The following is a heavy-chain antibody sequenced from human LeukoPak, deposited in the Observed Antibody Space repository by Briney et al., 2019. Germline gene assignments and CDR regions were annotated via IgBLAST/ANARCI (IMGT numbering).Heavy chain of an antibody. J-gene: IGHJ6*03. D-gene: IGHD2-2*01. CDR3: ARVRYQLLWGYYYYYMDV. CDR2: IYYSGNT. Sequence: SETLSLTCTVSGGSISSYSWSCVRQPPGKGLGWVGYIYYSGNTNYNPSLKSRVTISVDTSKNQFSLKLSSVTAADTAVYYCARVRYQLLWGYYYYYMDVWGKGTTVTVSS. CDR1: GGSISSYS. V-gene: IGHV4-59*01.